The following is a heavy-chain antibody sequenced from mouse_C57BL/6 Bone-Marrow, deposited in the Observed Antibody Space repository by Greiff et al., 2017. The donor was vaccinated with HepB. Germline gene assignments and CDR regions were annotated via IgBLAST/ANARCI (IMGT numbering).Heavy chain of an antibody. CDR1: GYTFTSYW. Sequence: QVQLQQPGAELVKPGASVKLSCKASGYTFTSYWMHWVKQRPGRGLEWIGRIDPNSGGTKYNEKFKSKATLTVDKPSSTAYMQLSSLTSEDSAVYYGARNDWCCYGSSDWYFDVWGTGTTVTVSS. D-gene: IGHD1-1*01. V-gene: IGHV1-72*01. CDR3: ARNDWCCYGSSDWYFDV. J-gene: IGHJ1*03. CDR2: IDPNSGGT.